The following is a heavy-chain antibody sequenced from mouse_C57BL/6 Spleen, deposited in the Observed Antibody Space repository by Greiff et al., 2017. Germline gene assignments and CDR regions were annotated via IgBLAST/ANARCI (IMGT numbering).Heavy chain of an antibody. V-gene: IGHV1-55*01. J-gene: IGHJ4*01. Sequence: QVQLQQPGAELVKPGASVKMSCKASGYTFTSYWITWVKQRPGQGLEWIGDIYPGSGSTNYNEKFKSKATLTVETSSSTAYMQLSSLTSEDSAVYYCARDGLYAMDYWGQGTSVTVSS. CDR3: ARDGLYAMDY. CDR2: IYPGSGST. CDR1: GYTFTSYW. D-gene: IGHD2-3*01.